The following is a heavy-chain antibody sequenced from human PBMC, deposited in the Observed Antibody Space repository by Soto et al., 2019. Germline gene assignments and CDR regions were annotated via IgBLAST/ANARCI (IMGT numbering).Heavy chain of an antibody. CDR2: INPQTAST. V-gene: IGHV1-2*02. Sequence: XSVKISFKASGYTFSNEAITWVRQAPGPGLQWLGWINPQTASTRYAQKFQGRVTLTRDTSVNTAYMELSSLRSDDAAVYYCARASQMVINPSYYAMDVWGQGPAVTVSS. J-gene: IGHJ6*02. CDR1: GYTFSNEA. CDR3: ARASQMVINPSYYAMDV. D-gene: IGHD3-22*01.